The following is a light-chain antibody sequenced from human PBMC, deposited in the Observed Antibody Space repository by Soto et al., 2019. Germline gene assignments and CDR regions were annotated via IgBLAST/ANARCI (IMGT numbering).Light chain of an antibody. V-gene: IGLV2-14*01. CDR2: EVT. J-gene: IGLJ1*01. Sequence: QSVLTXPASVSGSPGQSITISCTGTSSDVGGFNSVSWYQHRPGRAPRLIIYEVTNRPSGVSDRFSASKSGNTASLTISGLQAEDEADYYCTSYTPIVTLGSVFGTGTKVTVL. CDR3: TSYTPIVTLGSV. CDR1: SSDVGGFNS.